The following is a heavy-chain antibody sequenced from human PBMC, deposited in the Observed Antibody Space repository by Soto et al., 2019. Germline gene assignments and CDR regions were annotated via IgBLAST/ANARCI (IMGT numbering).Heavy chain of an antibody. CDR2: IYYSGST. V-gene: IGHV4-39*01. CDR3: ARQYCTNGVCYYRYYYYMDV. D-gene: IGHD2-8*01. CDR1: GGSISSSSYY. Sequence: SETLSLTCTVSGGSISSSSYYWGWIRQPPGKGLEWIGSIYYSGSTYYNPSLKSRVTISVDTSKNQFSLKLSPVTAADTAVYYCARQYCTNGVCYYRYYYYMDVWGKGTTVTVSS. J-gene: IGHJ6*03.